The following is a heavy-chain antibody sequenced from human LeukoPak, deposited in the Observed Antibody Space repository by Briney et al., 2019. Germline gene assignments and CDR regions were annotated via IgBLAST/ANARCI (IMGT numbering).Heavy chain of an antibody. CDR1: GFTFSSYE. CDR2: ISESGSAI. Sequence: GGSLRLSCAASGFTFSSYEMNWVRLAPGKGLEWVSYISESGSAIYYADSVKGRVTISRDNAKNSLYLQMNSLRVEDTAVYYCARDQYNYGYVSWFDPWGQGTLVTVSS. V-gene: IGHV3-48*03. J-gene: IGHJ5*02. CDR3: ARDQYNYGYVSWFDP. D-gene: IGHD5-18*01.